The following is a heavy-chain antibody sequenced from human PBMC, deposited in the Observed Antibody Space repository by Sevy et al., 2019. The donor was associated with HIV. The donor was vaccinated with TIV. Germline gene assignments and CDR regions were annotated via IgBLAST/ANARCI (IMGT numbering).Heavy chain of an antibody. J-gene: IGHJ3*02. D-gene: IGHD3-3*01. CDR3: STPLLGASWATFDI. CDR2: IKSNMDGRAA. V-gene: IGHV3-15*07. Sequence: GGSLRLSCTVSGFPFKNAWMHWVLQAPGRALEWVGRIKSNMDGRAAEYSAPVKGRFSISRDDSKNTVYLQMNSLKIEDTAVYYCSTPLLGASWATFDIWGQGTMVTVSS. CDR1: GFPFKNAW.